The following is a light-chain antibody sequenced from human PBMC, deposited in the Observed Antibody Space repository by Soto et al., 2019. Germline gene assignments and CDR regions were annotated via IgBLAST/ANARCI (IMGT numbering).Light chain of an antibody. CDR1: SSNIGDDF. J-gene: IGLJ1*01. Sequence: QSALTQPPSVSAAPGQKVTISCSGSSSNIGDDFVSWFQQLPGTAPKLLIYENNERPSGIPDRFSGSKSGTSATLGITGLQTGDEADYYCGAWDSSLTTYVFGAGTKVTVL. CDR3: GAWDSSLTTYV. V-gene: IGLV1-51*02. CDR2: ENN.